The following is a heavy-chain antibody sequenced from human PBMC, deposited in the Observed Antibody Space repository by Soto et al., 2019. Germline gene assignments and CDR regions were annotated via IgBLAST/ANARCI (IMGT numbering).Heavy chain of an antibody. CDR3: ARVGPGKLWFGNH. CDR1: GGSIISSSYY. J-gene: IGHJ5*02. V-gene: IGHV4-39*01. D-gene: IGHD3-10*01. Sequence: AETLSLTCTVSGGSIISSSYYCFWIRQPPGKGLEWIGSIYYSGSTYYNPSLKSRVTISVDTSKNQFSLKLSSVTAADTAVYYCARVGPGKLWFGNHWGQGTLVTVSS. CDR2: IYYSGST.